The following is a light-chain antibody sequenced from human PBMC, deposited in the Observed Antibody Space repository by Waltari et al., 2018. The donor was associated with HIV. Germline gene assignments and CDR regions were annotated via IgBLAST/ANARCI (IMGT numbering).Light chain of an antibody. Sequence: DIVMTQSPDTLTLSLGERATISCKSNQTLFYSANNRNYLAWYQQKPRQPPRLLIYGASRREPGVPDRFNGSGSVTDFSLTITSLQAEDVGVYYCQQYFNTPYTFGRGTKLEI. V-gene: IGKV4-1*01. J-gene: IGKJ2*01. CDR2: GAS. CDR1: QTLFYSANNRNY. CDR3: QQYFNTPYT.